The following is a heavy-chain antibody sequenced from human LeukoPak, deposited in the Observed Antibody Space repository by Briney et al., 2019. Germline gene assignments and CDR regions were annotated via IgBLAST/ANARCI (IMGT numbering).Heavy chain of an antibody. Sequence: GGSLRLSCAASGFTFSSYAMHWVRQAPGKGLEWVAVIWYDGSNKYYADSVKGRFTISRDNSKNTLYLQMNSLRAEDTAVYYCARETYYGDYSSDYWGQGTLVTVSS. CDR3: ARETYYGDYSSDY. V-gene: IGHV3-33*08. CDR1: GFTFSSYA. J-gene: IGHJ4*02. D-gene: IGHD4-17*01. CDR2: IWYDGSNK.